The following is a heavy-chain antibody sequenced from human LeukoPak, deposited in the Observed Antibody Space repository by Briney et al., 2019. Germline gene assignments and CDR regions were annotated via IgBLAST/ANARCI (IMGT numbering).Heavy chain of an antibody. J-gene: IGHJ5*02. CDR3: ARDGRFGEKVTNWFDP. D-gene: IGHD3-10*01. CDR2: IYTSGST. CDR1: GGSISSYY. Sequence: SSETLSLTCTVSGGSISSYYWSWIRQPAGKGLEWIGRIYTSGSTNYNPSLKSRVTMSVDTSKNQFSLKLSSVTAADTAVYYCARDGRFGEKVTNWFDPWGQGTLVTVSS. V-gene: IGHV4-4*07.